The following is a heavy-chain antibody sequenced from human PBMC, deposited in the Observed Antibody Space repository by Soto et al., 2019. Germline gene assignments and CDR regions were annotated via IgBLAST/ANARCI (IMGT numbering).Heavy chain of an antibody. Sequence: PGESLKISCKGSGYSFNSYWIGWVRQMPGKGLEWMGIIYPGDSDTRYSPSFQGQVTISADKSISTAYLQWSSLKASDTAMYYCARRPSFGSSGWYNYFDSWGQRTPVTVSS. CDR3: ARRPSFGSSGWYNYFDS. V-gene: IGHV5-51*01. CDR1: GYSFNSYW. D-gene: IGHD6-19*01. J-gene: IGHJ4*02. CDR2: IYPGDSDT.